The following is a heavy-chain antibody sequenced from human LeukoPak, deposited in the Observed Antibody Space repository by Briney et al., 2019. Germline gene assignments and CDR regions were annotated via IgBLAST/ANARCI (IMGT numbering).Heavy chain of an antibody. CDR1: GFTFSNYA. Sequence: PGGSLRLSCAASGFTFSNYAMSWVRQAPGKGLEWVSTISDRGGSTYYADSVKGRFTISRDNSKNTLYLQMNSLRAEDTAVYYCVKVAPSDYYDTTGYWGDHWGQGTLVTVSS. J-gene: IGHJ4*02. D-gene: IGHD3-22*01. V-gene: IGHV3-23*01. CDR3: VKVAPSDYYDTTGYWGDH. CDR2: ISDRGGST.